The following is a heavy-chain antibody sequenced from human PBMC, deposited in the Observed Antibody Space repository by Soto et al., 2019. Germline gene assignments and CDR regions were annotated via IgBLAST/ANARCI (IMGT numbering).Heavy chain of an antibody. Sequence: ASVKVSCKASGYTFTSYGISWVRQAPGQGLEWMGWISAYNGNTNYAQKLQGRVTMTTDTSTSTAYMELRSLRSDDTAVYYCAITGGVRAPGVPGMDVRGKGTTVTVSS. J-gene: IGHJ6*04. CDR1: GYTFTSYG. V-gene: IGHV1-18*01. CDR3: AITGGVRAPGVPGMDV. CDR2: ISAYNGNT. D-gene: IGHD3-10*01.